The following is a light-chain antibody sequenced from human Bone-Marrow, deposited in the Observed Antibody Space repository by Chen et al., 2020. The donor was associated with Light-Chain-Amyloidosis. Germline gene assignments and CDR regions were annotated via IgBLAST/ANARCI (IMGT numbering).Light chain of an antibody. J-gene: IGKJ2*01. CDR3: QPYFSAPYT. Sequence: DIVMTQSPDSLAVSLGERATINCTSSQSVLYSSNNKNYLAWFQQKPGQPPKLLTSWASTREAGVPDRFSGSASGTDFTLTISSLQAQDVAVYYCQPYFSAPYTFGQGTKLEIK. V-gene: IGKV4-1*01. CDR1: QSVLYSSNNKNY. CDR2: WAS.